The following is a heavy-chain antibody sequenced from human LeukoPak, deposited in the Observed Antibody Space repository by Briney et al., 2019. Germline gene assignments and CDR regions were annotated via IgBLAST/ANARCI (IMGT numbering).Heavy chain of an antibody. CDR3: AREGYRSSSGSDY. Sequence: SETLSLTCTVSGGSISSSSYYWGWIRQPPGKGLKWIGSIYYSGSTYYNPSLKSRVTISVDTSKNQFSLKLSSVTAADAAVYYCAREGYRSSSGSDYWGQGTLVTVSS. D-gene: IGHD6-19*01. V-gene: IGHV4-39*07. CDR1: GGSISSSSYY. J-gene: IGHJ4*02. CDR2: IYYSGST.